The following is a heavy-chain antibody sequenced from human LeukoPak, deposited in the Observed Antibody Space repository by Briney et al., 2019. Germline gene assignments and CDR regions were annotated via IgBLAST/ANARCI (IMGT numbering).Heavy chain of an antibody. D-gene: IGHD4-17*01. CDR2: INPKSGAT. CDR3: ARVGTTDY. J-gene: IGHJ4*02. CDR1: GYTFTDYY. V-gene: IGHV1-2*02. Sequence: ASVKVSCKTSGYTFTDYYMDWVRQAPGQGLEWMGWINPKSGATNYAQKFQGRVTMTRDTSISTAYLELTRLTSDDTAMYYCARVGTTDYWGQGTLVTVSS.